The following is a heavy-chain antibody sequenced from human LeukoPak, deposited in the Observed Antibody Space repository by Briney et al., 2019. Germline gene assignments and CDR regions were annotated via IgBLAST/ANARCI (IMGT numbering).Heavy chain of an antibody. CDR1: GYTFTGYY. V-gene: IGHV1-2*02. CDR2: INPNSGGT. Sequence: ASVKVSCKASGYTFTGYYMHWVRQAPGQGLEWMGWINPNSGGTNYAQKFQGRVTMTRDTSTSTVYMELSSLRSEDTAFYYCATDHSMANTAWWFDPWGQGTLSPSPQ. D-gene: IGHD5-24*01. CDR3: ATDHSMANTAWWFDP. J-gene: IGHJ5*02.